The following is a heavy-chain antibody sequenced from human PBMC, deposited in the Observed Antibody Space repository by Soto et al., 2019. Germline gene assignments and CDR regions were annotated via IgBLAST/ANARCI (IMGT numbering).Heavy chain of an antibody. J-gene: IGHJ6*02. D-gene: IGHD2-15*01. V-gene: IGHV4-34*01. CDR1: GGSFSGYY. Sequence: SETLSLTCAVYGGSFSGYYWSWIRQPPGKGLEWIGEINHSGSTNYNPSLKSRVTISVDTSKNQFSLKLSSVTAADTAVYYCERGGIMKEDIVVVVAATMGLYYYYGMDAWGQGTPVTV. CDR2: INHSGST. CDR3: ERGGIMKEDIVVVVAATMGLYYYYGMDA.